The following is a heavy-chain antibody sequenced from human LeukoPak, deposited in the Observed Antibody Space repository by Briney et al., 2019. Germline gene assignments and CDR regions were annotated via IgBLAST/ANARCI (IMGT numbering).Heavy chain of an antibody. J-gene: IGHJ4*02. CDR3: AKDPPITMVRGVIIAPPDY. Sequence: GGSLRLSCAASGFTFSSYWMHWVRQAPGKGLEWVAVISYDGSNKYYADSVKGRFTISRDNSKNTLYLQMNSLRAEDTAVYYCAKDPPITMVRGVIIAPPDYWGQGTLVTVSS. D-gene: IGHD3-10*01. V-gene: IGHV3-30*18. CDR2: ISYDGSNK. CDR1: GFTFSSYW.